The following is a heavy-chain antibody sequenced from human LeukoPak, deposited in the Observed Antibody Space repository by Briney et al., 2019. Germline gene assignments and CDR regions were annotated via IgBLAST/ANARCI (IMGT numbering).Heavy chain of an antibody. CDR3: ARGQKDSSSSRGYYYYYYMDV. V-gene: IGHV4-30-4*07. J-gene: IGHJ6*03. CDR2: IYYGGST. CDR1: GGSISSGGYS. Sequence: PSETLSLTCTVSGGSISSGGYSWSWIRQPPGKGLEWIGYIYYGGSTYYNPSLKSRVTISVDTSKNQFSLKLSSVTAADTAVYYCARGQKDSSSSRGYYYYYYMDVWGKGTTVTVSS. D-gene: IGHD6-13*01.